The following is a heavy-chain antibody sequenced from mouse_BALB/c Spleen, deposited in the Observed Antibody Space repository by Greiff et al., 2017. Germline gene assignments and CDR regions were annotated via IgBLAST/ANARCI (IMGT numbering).Heavy chain of an antibody. D-gene: IGHD3-1*01. CDR1: GYSITSDYA. J-gene: IGHJ4*01. V-gene: IGHV3-2*02. CDR2: ISYSGST. CDR3: ARSGRSLYYYAMDY. Sequence: EVKLMESGPGLVKPSQSLSLTCTVTGYSITSDYAWNWIRQFPGNKLEWMGYISYSGSTSYNPSLKSRISITRDTSKNQFFLQLNSVTTEDTATYYCARSGRSLYYYAMDYWGQGTSVTVSS.